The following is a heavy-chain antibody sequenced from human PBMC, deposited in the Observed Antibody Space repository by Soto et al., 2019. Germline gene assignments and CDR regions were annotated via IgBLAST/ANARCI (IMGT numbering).Heavy chain of an antibody. Sequence: QVQLVQSGAEVKKPGSSVKFSCKASGGTFSSYAISWVRQAPGQGLEWMGGIIPIFGTANYAQKFQGRVTITADESTSTAYMELSSLRSEDTAVYYCARVSRYYDSSGYYMYYFDYWGQGTLVTVSS. V-gene: IGHV1-69*01. CDR3: ARVSRYYDSSGYYMYYFDY. D-gene: IGHD3-22*01. CDR2: IIPIFGTA. J-gene: IGHJ4*02. CDR1: GGTFSSYA.